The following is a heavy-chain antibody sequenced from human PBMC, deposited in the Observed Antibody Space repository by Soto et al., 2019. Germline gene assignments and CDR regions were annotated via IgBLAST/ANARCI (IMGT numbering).Heavy chain of an antibody. J-gene: IGHJ4*02. V-gene: IGHV4-34*01. Sequence: QVQLQQWGAGLLKPSETLSLTCAVYGGSFSDYYWTWIRQPPGKGLEWIGEIHQSGFANYNPSLESRVTMSLDGSKIPFSLHLSSVTAAAPAMYYCPRIQAGRRLNFDYWGQGTLVTVSS. CDR3: PRIQAGRRLNFDY. D-gene: IGHD5-18*01. CDR2: IHQSGFA. CDR1: GGSFSDYY.